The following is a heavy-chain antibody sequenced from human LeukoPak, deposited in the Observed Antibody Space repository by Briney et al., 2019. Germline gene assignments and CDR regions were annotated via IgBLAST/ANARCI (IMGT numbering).Heavy chain of an antibody. CDR2: IYWDDDN. D-gene: IGHD6-13*01. J-gene: IGHJ4*02. CDR3: AHAGYSSSWWFIDY. Sequence: SGPTLVKPTQTLTLTCTFSGFSLSTSGVGVGWIRQPPGKALEWLALIYWDDDNRYSPSLESRRTLTKDTSKNQVVLTMTNMDPVDTATYYCAHAGYSSSWWFIDYWGQGTLVTVSS. V-gene: IGHV2-5*02. CDR1: GFSLSTSGVG.